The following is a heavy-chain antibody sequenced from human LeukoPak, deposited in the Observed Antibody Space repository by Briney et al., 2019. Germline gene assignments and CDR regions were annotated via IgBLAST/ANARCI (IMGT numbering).Heavy chain of an antibody. D-gene: IGHD1-1*01. Sequence: GGSLRLSCAASGFTFSSYAMNWVRQAPGKGPEWLAVVYHDGSNTYYADSVKGRFTIYREMSNNTLYLQMNSLRAEDTALYFCAAAPRATTPLLPVDYWGQGTLVTVSS. CDR2: VYHDGSNT. CDR3: AAAPRATTPLLPVDY. J-gene: IGHJ4*02. CDR1: GFTFSSYA. V-gene: IGHV3-33*08.